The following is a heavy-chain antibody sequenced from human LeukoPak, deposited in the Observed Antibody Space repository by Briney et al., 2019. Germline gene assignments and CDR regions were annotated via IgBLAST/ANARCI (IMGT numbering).Heavy chain of an antibody. Sequence: PSETLSLTCAVYGGSFSGYYWSWIRQPPGKGLEWIGYIYYSGSTNYNPSLKSRVTISVDTSKNQFSLKLSSVTAADTAVYYCARVSWFGELSSLYYYYYMDVCGKGTTVTISS. CDR2: IYYSGST. V-gene: IGHV4-59*01. CDR1: GGSFSGYY. D-gene: IGHD3-10*01. J-gene: IGHJ6*03. CDR3: ARVSWFGELSSLYYYYYMDV.